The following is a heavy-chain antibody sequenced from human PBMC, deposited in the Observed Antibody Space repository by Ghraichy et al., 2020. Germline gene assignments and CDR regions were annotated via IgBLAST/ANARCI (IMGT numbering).Heavy chain of an antibody. D-gene: IGHD6-13*01. CDR3: ATLRGSWRIFDS. CDR2: VYYTGRT. CDR1: GGSISSTSYS. V-gene: IGHV4-39*07. J-gene: IGHJ4*02. Sequence: SQTLSLTCSVSGGSISSTSYSWGWVRQPPGKGLDWIGSVYYTGRTYYNTSLQSRVTISLDTSNSQFSLKLSSVTAADTAKYFCATLRGSWRIFDSWGQGTLVAVTS.